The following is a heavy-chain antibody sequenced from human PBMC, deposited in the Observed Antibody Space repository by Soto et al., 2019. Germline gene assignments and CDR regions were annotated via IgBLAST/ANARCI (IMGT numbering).Heavy chain of an antibody. CDR2: ISSSSSYI. CDR3: AREYDYSGYDYYYYYGMDF. Sequence: ESGGGLVKPGGSLRLSCAASGFTFSSYSMNWVRQAPGKGLEWVSSISSSSSYIYYADSVKGRFTISRDNAKNSLYLQMNSLRAEDTAVYYCAREYDYSGYDYYYYYGMDFWGQGTTVTVSS. J-gene: IGHJ6*02. V-gene: IGHV3-21*01. CDR1: GFTFSSYS. D-gene: IGHD5-12*01.